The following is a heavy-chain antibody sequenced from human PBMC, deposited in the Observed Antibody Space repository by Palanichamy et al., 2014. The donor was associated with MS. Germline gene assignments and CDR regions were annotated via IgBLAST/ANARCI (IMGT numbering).Heavy chain of an antibody. J-gene: IGHJ4*02. V-gene: IGHV3-53*02. D-gene: IGHD3-16*01. CDR1: GFSVRTSY. CDR3: VRAKGVGPRDAFDS. CDR2: MYSDGTT. Sequence: AQLVETGGGVIQPGGSLRLSCAVSGFSVRTSYMTWVRQAPGKGLEWVAIMYSDGTTYNADSVEGRFTISRDTALNTVPLQMHRLTVADTARYFCVRAKGVGPRDAFDSWGQGTMVAVSS.